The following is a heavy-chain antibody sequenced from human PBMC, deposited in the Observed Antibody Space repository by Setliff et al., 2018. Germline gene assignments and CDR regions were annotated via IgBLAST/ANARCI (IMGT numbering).Heavy chain of an antibody. J-gene: IGHJ5*02. CDR1: GFTFSSYG. CDR2: IRYDGSNK. Sequence: LRLSCAASGFTFSSYGMHWVRQAPGKGLEWVAFIRYDGSNKDYADSVKGRFTISRDNSKNAVYLQMNSLRVEDTAVYYCARDNTLFGVVITGSWFDPWGQGTLVTSPQ. D-gene: IGHD3-3*01. CDR3: ARDNTLFGVVITGSWFDP. V-gene: IGHV3-30*02.